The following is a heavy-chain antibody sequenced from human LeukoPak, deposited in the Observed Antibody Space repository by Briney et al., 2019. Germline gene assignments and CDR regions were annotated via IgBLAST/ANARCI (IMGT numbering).Heavy chain of an antibody. CDR2: ISAYNGNT. CDR1: GYTFTSYG. V-gene: IGHV1-18*01. J-gene: IGHJ4*02. CDR3: ARDLVTMVRGVIPSFDY. Sequence: ASVKVSCKASGYTFTSYGISWVRQAPGQGLEWMGWISAYNGNTNYAQKFQGRVTITADESTSTAYMELSSLRSEDTAVYYCARDLVTMVRGVIPSFDYWGQGTLVTVSS. D-gene: IGHD3-10*01.